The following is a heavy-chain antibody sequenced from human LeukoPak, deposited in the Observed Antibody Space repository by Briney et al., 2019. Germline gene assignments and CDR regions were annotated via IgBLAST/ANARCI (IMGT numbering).Heavy chain of an antibody. CDR3: ARDGTGWSRDY. J-gene: IGHJ4*02. CDR1: GFTFSACS. V-gene: IGHV3-21*01. CDR2: ISSGSAYI. Sequence: GGSLRLSCAASGFTFSACSMNWVRQAPGKGLEWVSVISSGSAYIYYADSVKGRFTASRDNAKNSLSLHMSSLRAEDTAVYYCARDGTGWSRDYWGQGTLVTVSS. D-gene: IGHD2-2*01.